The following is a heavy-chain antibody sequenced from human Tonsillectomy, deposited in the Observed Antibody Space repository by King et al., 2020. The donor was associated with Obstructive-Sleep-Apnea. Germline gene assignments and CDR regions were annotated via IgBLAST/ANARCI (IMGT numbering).Heavy chain of an antibody. CDR2: IYYTGST. J-gene: IGHJ4*02. CDR3: ARWGIRFFDY. V-gene: IGHV4-59*08. D-gene: IGHD3-16*01. Sequence: VQLQESGPGLVKPSETLSLTCTVSGGSISTYYWSWIRQPPGKGLEWIGYIYYTGSTNYNPSLKSRVTMSVDTSQNQFSLKLSSVTAADTAVYYCARWGIRFFDYWGRGTLVTVSS. CDR1: GGSISTYY.